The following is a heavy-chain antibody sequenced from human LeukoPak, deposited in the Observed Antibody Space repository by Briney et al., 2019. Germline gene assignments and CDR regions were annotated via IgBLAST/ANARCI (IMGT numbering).Heavy chain of an antibody. CDR1: GYTFTSYY. Sequence: GASVKVSCKASGYTFTSYYMHWVRQAPGRGLEWMGIINPSGGSTSYEQKFQGRVTMTRDMSTSTVYMELSSLRSEDTAVYYCARGISGYYSEIGYWGQGTLVTVSS. D-gene: IGHD3-22*01. J-gene: IGHJ4*02. CDR3: ARGISGYYSEIGY. V-gene: IGHV1-46*01. CDR2: INPSGGST.